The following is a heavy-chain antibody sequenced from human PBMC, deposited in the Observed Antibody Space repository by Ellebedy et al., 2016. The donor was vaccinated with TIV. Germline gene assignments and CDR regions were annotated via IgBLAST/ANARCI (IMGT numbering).Heavy chain of an antibody. CDR2: IYYSGST. V-gene: IGHV4-39*01. D-gene: IGHD1-1*01. J-gene: IGHJ3*02. CDR3: ARGPRYNWSHDAFDI. CDR1: GGSISSSSYY. Sequence: SETLSLXXTVSGGSISSSSYYWGWIRQPPGKGLEWIGSIYYSGSTYYNPSLKSRVTISVDTSKNQFSLKLSSVTAADTAVYYCARGPRYNWSHDAFDIWGQGTMVTVSS.